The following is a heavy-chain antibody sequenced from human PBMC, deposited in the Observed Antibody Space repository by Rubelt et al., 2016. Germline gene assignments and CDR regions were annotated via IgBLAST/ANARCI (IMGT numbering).Heavy chain of an antibody. CDR2: IYWDDDK. CDR1: GFSLSTGGVG. J-gene: IGHJ5*02. Sequence: QIILKESGPTLVKPTQTLTLTCTFSGFSLSTGGVGVGWIRQPPGKALEWLAVIYWDDDKRYSPSLKNRLTITKDTSKKQVVLTMTNMDPVDTATYYCAQALDGSDWNSRRYDPWGQGILVTVSS. D-gene: IGHD1-7*01. V-gene: IGHV2-5*02. CDR3: AQALDGSDWNSRRYDP.